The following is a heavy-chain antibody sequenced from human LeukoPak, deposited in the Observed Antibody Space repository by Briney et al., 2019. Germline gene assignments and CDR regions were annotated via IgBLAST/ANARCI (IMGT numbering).Heavy chain of an antibody. CDR2: ISSSGNTI. D-gene: IGHD1-26*01. J-gene: IGHJ3*02. CDR3: ASTPSGSYDAFDI. V-gene: IGHV3-11*01. CDR1: GFTFSDYY. Sequence: PGGSLRLSCAASGFTFSDYYMNWIRQAPGKGLEWVSYISSSGNTIYYADSVKGRFTISRDNAKNSLYLQMNSLRAEDTAVYYCASTPSGSYDAFDIWGQGTMVTVSS.